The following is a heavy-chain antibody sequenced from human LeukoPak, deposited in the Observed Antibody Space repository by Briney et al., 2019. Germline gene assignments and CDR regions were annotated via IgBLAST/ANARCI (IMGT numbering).Heavy chain of an antibody. Sequence: SETLSLTCAVYGGSFSGYYWSWIRQPPGKGLEWIGKINHSGSTNYNPSLKSRVTISVDTSKNQFSLKLSSVTAADTAVYYCARLRGSGWPFDYWGQGTLVTVSS. CDR3: ARLRGSGWPFDY. CDR2: INHSGST. V-gene: IGHV4-34*01. J-gene: IGHJ4*02. D-gene: IGHD6-19*01. CDR1: GGSFSGYY.